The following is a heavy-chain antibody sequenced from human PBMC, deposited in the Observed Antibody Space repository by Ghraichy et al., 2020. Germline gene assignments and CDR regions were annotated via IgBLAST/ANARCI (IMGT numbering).Heavy chain of an antibody. D-gene: IGHD1-26*01. CDR3: ARDMPREDY. J-gene: IGHJ4*02. CDR1: GFSFRNYW. V-gene: IGHV3-74*01. Sequence: GVLRLSCAASGFSFRNYWMHWVRQAPGKGPVWVSHIKGDGTDITYGDSVKGRFTISRDNVKNTLYLQMNDLRAEDTAIYYCARDMPREDYWGQGTLVTVSS. CDR2: IKGDGTDI.